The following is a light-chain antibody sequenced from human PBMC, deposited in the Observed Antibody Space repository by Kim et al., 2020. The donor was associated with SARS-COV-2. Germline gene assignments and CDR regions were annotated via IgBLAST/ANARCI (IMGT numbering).Light chain of an antibody. CDR3: NSRDSSGNLGV. CDR1: SVRNYF. V-gene: IGLV3-19*01. J-gene: IGLJ3*02. CDR2: GRN. Sequence: ELTQDPAVSVSLGETVRITCQGDSVRNYFVSWYQQKPGQAPLLVMYGRNIRASGIPDRFSGSRLGDTASLTIAGTQPEDEADYYCNSRDSSGNLGVFGGGTQLTVL.